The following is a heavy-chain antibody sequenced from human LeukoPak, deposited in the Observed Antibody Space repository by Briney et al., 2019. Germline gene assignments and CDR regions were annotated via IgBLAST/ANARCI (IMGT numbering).Heavy chain of an antibody. Sequence: GGSLRLSCAASGFTFSSYSMNWVRQAPGKGLEWVSVIYSGGSTYYADSVKGRFTISRDNSKNTLYLQMNSLRAEDTAVYYCARDSGSYGGFDYWGQGTLVTVSS. V-gene: IGHV3-53*01. CDR2: IYSGGST. CDR3: ARDSGSYGGFDY. CDR1: GFTFSSYS. J-gene: IGHJ4*02. D-gene: IGHD1-26*01.